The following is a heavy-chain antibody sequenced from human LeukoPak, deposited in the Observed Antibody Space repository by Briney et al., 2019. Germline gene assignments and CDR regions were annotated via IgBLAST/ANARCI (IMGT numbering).Heavy chain of an antibody. V-gene: IGHV4-31*03. D-gene: IGHD2-8*02. CDR1: GVSISSGGYY. Sequence: PSEPLSLTCTVSGVSISSGGYYWSWIRQHPGKGLEWIGYIFYSGSTYYNPSLKSRVTISVNTSKNQFSLKLSSVTAEDTAVYYCARAGGVWLEFDYWGQGTLVTVSS. J-gene: IGHJ4*02. CDR2: IFYSGST. CDR3: ARAGGVWLEFDY.